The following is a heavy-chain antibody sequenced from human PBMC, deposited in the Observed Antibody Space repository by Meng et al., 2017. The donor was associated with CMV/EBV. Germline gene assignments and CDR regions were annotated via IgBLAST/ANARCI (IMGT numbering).Heavy chain of an antibody. CDR3: ARDLYDSSGYPAYGMDV. Sequence: SETLSLTCAVYGGSFSGYYWSWIRQPPGKGLEWIGEINHSGSTNYNPSLKSRVTIPVDTSKNQFSLKLSSVTAADTAVYYCARDLYDSSGYPAYGMDVWGQGTTVTVSS. CDR1: GGSFSGYY. J-gene: IGHJ6*02. D-gene: IGHD3-22*01. CDR2: INHSGST. V-gene: IGHV4-34*01.